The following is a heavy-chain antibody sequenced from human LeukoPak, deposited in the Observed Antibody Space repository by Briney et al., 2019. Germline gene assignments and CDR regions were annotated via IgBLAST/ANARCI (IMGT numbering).Heavy chain of an antibody. CDR2: IYSGGST. CDR3: ARTFYGSGSYALDY. V-gene: IGHV3-53*01. D-gene: IGHD3-10*01. CDR1: GFTVSSNY. Sequence: RAGGSLRLSCAASGFTVSSNYMSWVRQAPGKGLEWVSVIYSGGSTYYADSVKGRFTISRDNSKNTLYLQMNSLRAEDTAVYYCARTFYGSGSYALDYWGQGTLVTVSS. J-gene: IGHJ4*02.